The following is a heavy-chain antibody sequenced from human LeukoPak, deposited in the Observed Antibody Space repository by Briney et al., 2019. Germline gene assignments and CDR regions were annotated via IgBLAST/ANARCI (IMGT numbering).Heavy chain of an antibody. V-gene: IGHV4-39*01. J-gene: IGHJ4*02. CDR1: GGSTSISGYY. D-gene: IGHD4-17*01. Sequence: SETLSLTCTVSGGSTSISGYYWGWIRQPPGKGLEWIGSIYYSGSTYYNPSLKSRVTISVDTSKNQFSLKLSSVTAADTAVYYCARSTVTHFEGGQGTLVTVSS. CDR2: IYYSGST. CDR3: ARSTVTHFE.